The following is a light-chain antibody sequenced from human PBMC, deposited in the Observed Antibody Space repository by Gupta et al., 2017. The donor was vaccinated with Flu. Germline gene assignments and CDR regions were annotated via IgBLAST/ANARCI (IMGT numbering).Light chain of an antibody. Sequence: DIQLTQSPSFLSASVGDRVTITCRTSQVISSYLAWYQQKPGKAPKLLIYAASTLQSGVPSRFSGSGSRTEFTLTITSRQPEDFASYYCQQLKSYPPITFGQGTLMEIK. CDR1: QVISSY. V-gene: IGKV1-9*01. CDR2: AAS. J-gene: IGKJ5*01. CDR3: QQLKSYPPIT.